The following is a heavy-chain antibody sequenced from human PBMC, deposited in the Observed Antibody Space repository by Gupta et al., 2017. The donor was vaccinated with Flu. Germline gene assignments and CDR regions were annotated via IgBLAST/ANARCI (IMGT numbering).Heavy chain of an antibody. D-gene: IGHD2-2*01. J-gene: IGHJ5*02. V-gene: IGHV4-34*01. CDR1: GGSFSGYY. CDR2: INHSGST. CDR3: ARAKVLPAAKYNWFDP. Sequence: QVQLQQWGAGLLKPSETLSLTCAVYGGSFSGYYWSWIRQPPGKGLEWIGEINHSGSTNYNPSLKSRVTISVDTSKNQFSLKLSSVTAADTAVYYCARAKVLPAAKYNWFDPWGQGTLVTVSS.